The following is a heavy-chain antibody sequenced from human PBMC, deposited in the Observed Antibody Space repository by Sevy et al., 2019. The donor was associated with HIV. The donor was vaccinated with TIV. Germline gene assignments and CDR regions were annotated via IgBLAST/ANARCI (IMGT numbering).Heavy chain of an antibody. CDR1: GFTFSSYG. J-gene: IGHJ4*02. V-gene: IGHV3-33*01. CDR2: IWYDGSNK. Sequence: GGSLRLSCAASGFTFSSYGMHWVRQAPGKGLEWVAVIWYDGSNKYYADSVKGRFTISRDNSKNTLYLQMNSLRAEDTAVYYCARVRYTYGSYYFDYWGQGTLVTVSS. CDR3: ARVRYTYGSYYFDY. D-gene: IGHD5-18*01.